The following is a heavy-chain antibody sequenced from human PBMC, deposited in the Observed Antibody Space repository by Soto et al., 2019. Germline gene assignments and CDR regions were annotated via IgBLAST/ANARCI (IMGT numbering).Heavy chain of an antibody. CDR1: GFTFSTYS. CDR3: ATDFWIAYYNYVDV. CDR2: ISFSSSNR. V-gene: IGHV3-48*01. J-gene: IGHJ6*03. D-gene: IGHD3-3*01. Sequence: EVQLVESGGGLVQPGGSLRLYCAACGFTFSTYSMNWVRQAPGKGLEWVSYISFSSSNRYYADSVRGRFTISRDNAKNSLYLQMNNMRAEDTAVYYCATDFWIAYYNYVDVWVKGTTVTVSS.